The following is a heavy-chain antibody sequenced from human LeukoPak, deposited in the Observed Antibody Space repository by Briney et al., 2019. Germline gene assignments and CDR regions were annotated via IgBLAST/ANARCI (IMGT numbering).Heavy chain of an antibody. Sequence: GGSLRLSCAASGFTFSSYAMSWVRQAPGKGLEWVSAISGSGGSTYYADSVKGRFTISRDNSKNTLYLQMNSLRAEDTAVYYCAKGGGSLRFLEWPPDYWGQGTLVTVSS. V-gene: IGHV3-23*01. D-gene: IGHD3-3*01. CDR3: AKGGGSLRFLEWPPDY. CDR1: GFTFSSYA. J-gene: IGHJ4*02. CDR2: ISGSGGST.